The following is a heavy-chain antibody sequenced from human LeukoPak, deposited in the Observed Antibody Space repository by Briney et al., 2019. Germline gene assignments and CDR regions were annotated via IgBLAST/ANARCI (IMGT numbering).Heavy chain of an antibody. CDR1: GFTFSSYG. CDR2: IRYDGSNK. V-gene: IGHV3-30*02. J-gene: IGHJ4*02. Sequence: GGSLRLSCAASGFTFSSYGMHWVRQAPGKGLEWVAFIRYDGSNKYYADSVKGRFTISRDNSKNTLYLQMNSLRAEDTAVYYCAKEADSSGYYSYFDYWGQGTLVTVSS. D-gene: IGHD3-22*01. CDR3: AKEADSSGYYSYFDY.